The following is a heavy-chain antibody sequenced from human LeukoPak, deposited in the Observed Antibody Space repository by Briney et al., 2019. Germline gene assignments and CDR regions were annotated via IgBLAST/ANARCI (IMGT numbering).Heavy chain of an antibody. CDR2: IYYGEYT. D-gene: IGHD3-22*01. CDR1: GGSISSGPYY. V-gene: IGHV4-39*01. CDR3: ARRDDSSGYHKIFDY. J-gene: IGHJ4*02. Sequence: SETLSFTCTVSGGSISSGPYYWGWIRQPPGKGLEWIGNIYYGEYTYYNPSLKSLITISIDTSTNQFYLKLSSLTAADTAVYYCARRDDSSGYHKIFDYWGPGTLVTVSS.